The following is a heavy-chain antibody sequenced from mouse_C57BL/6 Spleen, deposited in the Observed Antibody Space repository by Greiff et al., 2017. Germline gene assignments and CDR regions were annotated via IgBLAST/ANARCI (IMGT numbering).Heavy chain of an antibody. CDR1: GFNIKDDY. D-gene: IGHD1-1*01. J-gene: IGHJ4*01. CDR2: IDPENGDT. Sequence: DVKLQESGAELVRPGASVKLSCTASGFNIKDDYMHWVKQRPEQGLEWIGWIDPENGDTEYASKFQGKATITADTSSNTAYLQLSSLTSEDTAVYYCTSPITTVVAGAMDYWGQGTSVTVSS. V-gene: IGHV14-4*01. CDR3: TSPITTVVAGAMDY.